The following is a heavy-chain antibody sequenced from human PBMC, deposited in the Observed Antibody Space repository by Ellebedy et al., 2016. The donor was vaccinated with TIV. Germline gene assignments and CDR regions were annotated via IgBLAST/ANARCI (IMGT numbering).Heavy chain of an antibody. V-gene: IGHV1-2*02. CDR1: GYTFTAYY. J-gene: IGHJ6*03. Sequence: ASVKVSCXASGYTFTAYYIHWVRQAPGQGLQWMGWINPNSGGTNSAQKFQGRVTMTRDTSVSTAYMELSSLRSDDTAVYFCAREYYDILTGYYYYYMDVWGKGTTVTVSS. CDR3: AREYYDILTGYYYYYMDV. CDR2: INPNSGGT. D-gene: IGHD3-9*01.